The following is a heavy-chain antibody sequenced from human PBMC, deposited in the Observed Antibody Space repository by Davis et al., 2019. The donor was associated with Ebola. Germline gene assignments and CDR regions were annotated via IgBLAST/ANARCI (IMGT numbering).Heavy chain of an antibody. J-gene: IGHJ6*02. D-gene: IGHD3-22*01. V-gene: IGHV3-30-3*01. Sequence: GESLKISCAASGFTFSSYAMHWVRQAPGKGLEWVAVISYDGSNKYYADSVKGRFTISRDNSKNTLYLQMNSLRAEDTAVYYCARDYRESSGYYYVPNYYYYGMDVWGQGTTVTVSS. CDR1: GFTFSSYA. CDR3: ARDYRESSGYYYVPNYYYYGMDV. CDR2: ISYDGSNK.